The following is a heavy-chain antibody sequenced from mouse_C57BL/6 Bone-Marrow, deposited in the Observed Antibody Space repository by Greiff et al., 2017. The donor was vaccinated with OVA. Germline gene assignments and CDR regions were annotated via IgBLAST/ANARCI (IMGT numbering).Heavy chain of an antibody. J-gene: IGHJ2*01. Sequence: DVMLVESGEGLVKPGGSLKLSCAASGFTFSSYAMSWVRQTPEKRLEWVAYISSGGDYIYYADTVKGRFTISRDNARNTLYLQLSSLKSEDTAMYYCTRGSYYYGSSYFHFDYWGQGTTLTVSS. CDR1: GFTFSSYA. CDR3: TRGSYYYGSSYFHFDY. V-gene: IGHV5-9-1*02. CDR2: ISSGGDYI. D-gene: IGHD1-1*01.